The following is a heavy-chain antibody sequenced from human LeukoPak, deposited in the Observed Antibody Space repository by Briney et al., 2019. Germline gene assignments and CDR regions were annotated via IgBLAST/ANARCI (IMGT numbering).Heavy chain of an antibody. CDR3: ARCAYDFWSGYYAGDSYFDY. Sequence: GGSLRLSCAASGFTFSSYAMQWVRQAPGKGLEYVSAISSNGGSTYYANSVKGRFTISRDNAKNSLYLQMNSLRAEDTAVYYCARCAYDFWSGYYAGDSYFDYWGQGTLVTVSS. J-gene: IGHJ4*02. CDR1: GFTFSSYA. CDR2: ISSNGGST. V-gene: IGHV3-64*01. D-gene: IGHD3-3*01.